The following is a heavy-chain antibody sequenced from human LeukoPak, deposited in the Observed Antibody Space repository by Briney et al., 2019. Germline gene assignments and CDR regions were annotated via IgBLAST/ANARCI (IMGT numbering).Heavy chain of an antibody. Sequence: PSETLSLTCAVYGGSFSGYYWSWIRQPPGKGLEWIGRIYYSGGTNYNPSLKSRVTISVDTSKNQFSLKLNSVTAADTAVYYCARHKTLVVTHPLDYWGQGTLVTVSS. J-gene: IGHJ4*02. CDR3: ARHKTLVVTHPLDY. CDR2: IYYSGGT. CDR1: GGSFSGYY. V-gene: IGHV4-59*08. D-gene: IGHD3-22*01.